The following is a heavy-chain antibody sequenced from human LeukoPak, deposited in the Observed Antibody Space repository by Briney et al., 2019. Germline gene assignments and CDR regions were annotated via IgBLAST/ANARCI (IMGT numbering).Heavy chain of an antibody. Sequence: GESLRISCKGSGYSFTRNWIGWVRQMPGKGLEWMAIIYPGDSDTRYSPSFQGQVTISADKSINTAYLQWSSLKASDTAMYYCARRVVNNRNWYFDLWGRGTLVTVSS. V-gene: IGHV5-51*01. J-gene: IGHJ2*01. CDR2: IYPGDSDT. CDR3: ARRVVNNRNWYFDL. CDR1: GYSFTRNW. D-gene: IGHD4-23*01.